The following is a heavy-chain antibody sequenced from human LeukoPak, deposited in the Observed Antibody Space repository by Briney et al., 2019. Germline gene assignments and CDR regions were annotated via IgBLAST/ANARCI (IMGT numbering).Heavy chain of an antibody. CDR3: ARGTMFPYYFDY. CDR1: GFTLDNYN. CDR2: IRSYSSYI. V-gene: IGHV3-21*01. Sequence: PGGSLRLSCEAPGFTLDNYNFNWVRQAPGKGLEWVASIRSYSSYIHYADSVKGRFTISRDNAKNSLYLQMNSLRAEDTAVYYCARGTMFPYYFDYWGQGTLVTVSS. J-gene: IGHJ4*02. D-gene: IGHD3-10*02.